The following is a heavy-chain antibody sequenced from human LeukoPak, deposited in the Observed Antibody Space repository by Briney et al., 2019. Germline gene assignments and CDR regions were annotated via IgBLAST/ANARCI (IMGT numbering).Heavy chain of an antibody. CDR3: AKGDYYDFDS. CDR2: IWFDGSYK. V-gene: IGHV3-33*06. CDR1: GFRFSDHG. Sequence: PGGSLRLSCAASGFRFSDHGMHWVRQAPGKGLEWVAVIWFDGSYKYYADSVEGRFTVSRDNSKYTVSLQMNSLRAEDTAVYYCAKGDYYDFDSWGQGTLVTVSS. J-gene: IGHJ5*01. D-gene: IGHD3-22*01.